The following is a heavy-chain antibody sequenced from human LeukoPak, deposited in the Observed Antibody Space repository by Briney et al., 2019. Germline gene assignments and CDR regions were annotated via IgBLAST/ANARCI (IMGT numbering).Heavy chain of an antibody. CDR2: ISNGGTYK. D-gene: IGHD4-17*01. Sequence: GGSLRLSCAASGFTFSDYTMNWVRQAPGKGLEWVSSISNGGTYKYYADSVKGRFTISRDNAQNSLYLQMNSLRAEDSSVYYCARPTTVTTISADAFDIWGQGTMVTVSS. CDR1: GFTFSDYT. J-gene: IGHJ3*02. CDR3: ARPTTVTTISADAFDI. V-gene: IGHV3-21*01.